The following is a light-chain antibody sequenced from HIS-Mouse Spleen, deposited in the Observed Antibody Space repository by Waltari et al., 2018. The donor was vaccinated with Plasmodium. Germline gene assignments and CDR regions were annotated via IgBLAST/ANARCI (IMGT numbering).Light chain of an antibody. V-gene: IGKV3-20*01. CDR3: QQYGSSPYT. J-gene: IGKJ2*01. CDR1: QSVSSSY. CDR2: GAS. Sequence: SCRARQSVSSSYLAGYQQKPGQAPRLLIYGASSRATGIPDRFSGSGSGTDFTLTISRLEPEDFAVYYCQQYGSSPYTFGQGTKLEIK.